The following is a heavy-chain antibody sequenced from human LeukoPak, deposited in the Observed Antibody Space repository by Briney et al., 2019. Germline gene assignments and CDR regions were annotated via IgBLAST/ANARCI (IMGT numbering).Heavy chain of an antibody. CDR1: GGSISTYY. CDR2: SHYTGNT. J-gene: IGHJ4*02. CDR3: ARRGNFDY. Sequence: PSETLSLTCTVSGGSISTYYWSWLRQPPGKGLEWIGCSHYTGNTNHNPSLKSRVTISVDTSKNQFSLRLSSVTAADTAVYYCARRGNFDYWGQGTLVTVSS. V-gene: IGHV4-59*12. D-gene: IGHD3-10*01.